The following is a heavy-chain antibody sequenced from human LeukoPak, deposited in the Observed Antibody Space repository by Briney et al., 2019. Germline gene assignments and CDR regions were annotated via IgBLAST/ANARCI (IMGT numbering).Heavy chain of an antibody. V-gene: IGHV3-48*03. D-gene: IGHD4-17*01. CDR1: GFTFSSYE. CDR2: ISSSGSTI. CDR3: ARFGYGDYLHFDY. Sequence: GGSLRLSCAASGFTFSSYEMNWVRQAPGKGLEWVSYISSSGSTIYYADSVKGRFTISRDNAKNSLYLQMNSLRAEDTAVYYCARFGYGDYLHFDYWGQGTLVTVSS. J-gene: IGHJ4*02.